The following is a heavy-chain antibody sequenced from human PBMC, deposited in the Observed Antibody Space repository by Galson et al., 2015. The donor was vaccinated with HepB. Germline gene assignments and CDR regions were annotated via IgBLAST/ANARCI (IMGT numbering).Heavy chain of an antibody. CDR2: IMHSVATT. D-gene: IGHD3-22*01. Sequence: SLRLSCAASGFIFSIYAMPWVRQAPGKGLEWVSTIMHSVATTYYADSVGGRFTVSRDNFRNTLYLQMNNLRPEDTAVYYCSKDFGREVYGSSGPWGQGALVTVST. J-gene: IGHJ5*02. CDR1: GFIFSIYA. V-gene: IGHV3-23*01. CDR3: SKDFGREVYGSSGP.